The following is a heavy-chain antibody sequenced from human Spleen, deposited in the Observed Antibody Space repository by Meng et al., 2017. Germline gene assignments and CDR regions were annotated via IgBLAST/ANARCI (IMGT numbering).Heavy chain of an antibody. Sequence: QVHVTQLGDGLLKPSETLSLTCVVSGGSFSDYYWSWIRQPPGKGLEWIGEINHSGSTNYNPSLESRATISVDTSQNNLSLKLSSVTAADSAVYYCARGPTTMAHDFDYWGQGTLVTVSS. V-gene: IGHV4-34*01. CDR2: INHSGST. D-gene: IGHD4-11*01. CDR3: ARGPTTMAHDFDY. J-gene: IGHJ4*02. CDR1: GGSFSDYY.